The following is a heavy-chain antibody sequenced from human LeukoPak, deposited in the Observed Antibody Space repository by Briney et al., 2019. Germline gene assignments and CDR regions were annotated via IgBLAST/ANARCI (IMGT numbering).Heavy chain of an antibody. CDR2: MTSSNTI. V-gene: IGHV3-69-1*01. D-gene: IGHD3-3*01. Sequence: GGSLRLSCAASGFTFSSYSMNWVRQAPGKGLEWVATMTSSNTIYYADSVKGRFTISRDNSKNTLYLQINNPRVEDTAVYYCAKRYYDFPLDYWGQGTLVTVSS. CDR3: AKRYYDFPLDY. CDR1: GFTFSSYS. J-gene: IGHJ4*02.